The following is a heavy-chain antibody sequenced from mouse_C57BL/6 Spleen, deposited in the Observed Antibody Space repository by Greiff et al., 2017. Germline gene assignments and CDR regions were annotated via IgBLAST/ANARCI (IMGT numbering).Heavy chain of an antibody. D-gene: IGHD1-2*01. J-gene: IGHJ4*01. V-gene: IGHV1-53*01. CDR2: INPSNGGT. CDR1: GYTFTSYW. Sequence: QVQLQQSGTELVKPGASVKLSCKASGYTFTSYWMHWVKQRPGQGLEWIGNINPSNGGTNYNEKFKSKATLTVDKSSSTAYMQLSSLTSEDSAVYCCARGELLRHYYAMDYWGQGTSVTVSS. CDR3: ARGELLRHYYAMDY.